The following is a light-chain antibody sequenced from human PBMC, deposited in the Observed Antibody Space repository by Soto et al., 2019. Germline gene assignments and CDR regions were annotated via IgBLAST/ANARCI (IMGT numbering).Light chain of an antibody. CDR2: NVN. CDR1: SGDVGGHDY. V-gene: IGLV2-14*03. CDR3: SSCTNTNTVV. J-gene: IGLJ2*01. Sequence: QSALTQVASVSGSPGQSITISCTGTSGDVGGHDYVSWYQQYPGKAPKLMIYNVNYRPSGVSNRFSGSKSGNTASLTISGLQAEDEANYYCSSCTNTNTVVFGGGTKLTVL.